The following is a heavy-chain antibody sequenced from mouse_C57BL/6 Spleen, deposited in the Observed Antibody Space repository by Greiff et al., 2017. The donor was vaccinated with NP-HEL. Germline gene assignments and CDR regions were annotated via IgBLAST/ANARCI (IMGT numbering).Heavy chain of an antibody. D-gene: IGHD1-1*01. J-gene: IGHJ3*01. CDR1: GYAFSSSW. Sequence: VQLVESGPELVKPGASVKISCKASGYAFSSSWMNWVKQRPGKGLEWIGRIYPGDGDTNYNGKFKGKATLTADKSSSTAYMQLSSLTSEDSAVYFCARWDGSSLWFAYWGQGTLVTVSA. V-gene: IGHV1-82*01. CDR2: IYPGDGDT. CDR3: ARWDGSSLWFAY.